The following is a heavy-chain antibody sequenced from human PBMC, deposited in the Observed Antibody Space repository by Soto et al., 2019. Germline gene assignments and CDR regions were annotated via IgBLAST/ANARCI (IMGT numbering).Heavy chain of an antibody. D-gene: IGHD1-26*01. Sequence: SVKVSCKASGGTFSSYAISWVRQAPGQRLEWMGGIIPIFGTANYAQKFQGRVTITADESTSTAYMELSSLRSEDTAVYYCARDREGAYYFDYWGQGTLVTVSS. CDR1: GGTFSSYA. J-gene: IGHJ4*02. CDR3: ARDREGAYYFDY. V-gene: IGHV1-69*13. CDR2: IIPIFGTA.